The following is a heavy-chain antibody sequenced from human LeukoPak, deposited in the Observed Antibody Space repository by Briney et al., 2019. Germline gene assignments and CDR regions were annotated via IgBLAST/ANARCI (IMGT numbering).Heavy chain of an antibody. CDR3: ARADFDWLPHYHY. J-gene: IGHJ4*02. V-gene: IGHV1-69*13. CDR2: IIPIFGTA. D-gene: IGHD3-9*01. CDR1: GGTFSSYA. Sequence: ASVKVSCKASGGTFSSYAISWVRQAPGQGLEWMGGIIPIFGTANYARKFQGRVTITADESTSTAYMELSSLRSEDTAVYYCARADFDWLPHYHYWGQGTLVTVSS.